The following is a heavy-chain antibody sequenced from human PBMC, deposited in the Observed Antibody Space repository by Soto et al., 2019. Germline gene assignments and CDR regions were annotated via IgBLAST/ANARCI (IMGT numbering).Heavy chain of an antibody. J-gene: IGHJ6*02. Sequence: QVQLVESGGGVVQPGRSLRLSCGGSGFPFWHYGMHWVRQAPGKGLEWVPVIWSDGNKESYADSVKGRFAISRDNSNDKLYLEMNSLRVEDTAVYFCARDRNGGWFHMDVWGQGTTVSVSS. CDR2: IWSDGNKE. CDR3: ARDRNGGWFHMDV. V-gene: IGHV3-33*01. CDR1: GFPFWHYG. D-gene: IGHD6-19*01.